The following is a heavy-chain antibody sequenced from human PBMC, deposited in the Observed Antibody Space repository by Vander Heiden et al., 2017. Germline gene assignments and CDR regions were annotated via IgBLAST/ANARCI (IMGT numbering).Heavy chain of an antibody. CDR2: ISSSSRGVT. D-gene: IGHD6-6*01. CDR3: ARGHSGSLDI. Sequence: EEQLVESGGGLVQPGGSLRLSCAASGFIFSYYAMHWVRQAPGKGLEWISYISSSSRGVTHYAESVKGRFVISRDDAKNALFLQINSLRGEDTALYYCARGHSGSLDIWGQGTMVTVSS. CDR1: GFIFSYYA. V-gene: IGHV3-48*01. J-gene: IGHJ3*02.